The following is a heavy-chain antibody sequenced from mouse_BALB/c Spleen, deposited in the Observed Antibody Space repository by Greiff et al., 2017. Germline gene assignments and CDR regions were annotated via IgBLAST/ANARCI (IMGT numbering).Heavy chain of an antibody. V-gene: IGHV14-1*02. CDR3: ARGYDGYYGGY. J-gene: IGHJ2*01. D-gene: IGHD2-3*01. Sequence: VQLQQSGAELVRPGALVKLSCKASGFNIKDYYMHWVKQRPEQGLEWIGWIDPENGNNRYDPKFQGKASITADTSSNTAYLQLSSLTSEDTAVYYCARGYDGYYGGYWGQGTTLTVSS. CDR2: IDPENGNN. CDR1: GFNIKDYY.